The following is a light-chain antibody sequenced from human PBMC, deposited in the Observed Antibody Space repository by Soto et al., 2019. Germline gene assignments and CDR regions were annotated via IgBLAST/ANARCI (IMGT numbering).Light chain of an antibody. J-gene: IGLJ2*01. CDR2: DDS. CDR1: NIGSKN. CDR3: QVWDSSSDHVL. Sequence: SYELTQPPSVSVAPGQTARITCGGNNIGSKNLHWYQQKPGQAPVLVVYDDSGRPSGIPERFSGSNSGNTATLTISRVEVGDEADYYCQVWDSSSDHVLFGGGTKPTVL. V-gene: IGLV3-21*02.